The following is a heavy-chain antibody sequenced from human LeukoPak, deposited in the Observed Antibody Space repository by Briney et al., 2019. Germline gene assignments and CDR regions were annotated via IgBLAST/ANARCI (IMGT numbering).Heavy chain of an antibody. D-gene: IGHD3-10*01. J-gene: IGHJ4*02. CDR3: ARDSGGRDYGSGSYPDY. V-gene: IGHV1-2*02. Sequence: GASVKVSCKASGYTFTGYYMHWVRQAPGQGLEWMGWINPNSGGTNYAQKFQGRVTMTRDTSISTAYMELSRLRSDDTAVYYCARDSGGRDYGSGSYPDYWGQGTLVTVSS. CDR1: GYTFTGYY. CDR2: INPNSGGT.